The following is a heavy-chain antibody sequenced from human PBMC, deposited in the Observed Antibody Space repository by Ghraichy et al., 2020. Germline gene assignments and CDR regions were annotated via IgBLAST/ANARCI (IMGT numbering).Heavy chain of an antibody. CDR1: GFSFSSNG. CDR3: AKAIPYYYYGMDV. CDR2: ISYDGSNK. V-gene: IGHV3-30*18. Sequence: GESLNISCAASGFSFSSNGMHWVRQAPGKGLEWVAVISYDGSNKYYADSVKGRFTISRDNSKNTLYLQMNSLRAEDTAVYYCAKAIPYYYYGMDVWGQGTTVTVSS. D-gene: IGHD2-2*02. J-gene: IGHJ6*02.